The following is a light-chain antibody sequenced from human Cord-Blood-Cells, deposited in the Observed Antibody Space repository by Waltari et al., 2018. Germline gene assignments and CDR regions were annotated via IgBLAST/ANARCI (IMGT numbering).Light chain of an antibody. CDR2: WAS. J-gene: IGKJ4*01. Sequence: DIVMTQSPDSLAVSLGERAPINCNSSQSVLYSSNNKNYLAWYQQKPGQPPKLLIYWASTRESGVPDRFSGSGSGTDFTLTISSLQAEDVAVYYCQQYYSTLLTFGGGTKVEIK. CDR3: QQYYSTLLT. V-gene: IGKV4-1*01. CDR1: QSVLYSSNNKNY.